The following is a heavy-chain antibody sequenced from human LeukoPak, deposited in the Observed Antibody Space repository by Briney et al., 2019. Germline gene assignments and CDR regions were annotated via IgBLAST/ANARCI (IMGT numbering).Heavy chain of an antibody. J-gene: IGHJ6*04. V-gene: IGHV4-4*07. Sequence: ASETLSLTCTVSGGSISSYYWSWIRQPAGKGLEWIGRIYTSGSTNYNPSLKSRVTMSVDTSKNQFSLRLNSVTTADTAVYYCVRVSRIDYGANPEGDVWGKGITVIVSS. CDR1: GGSISSYY. CDR2: IYTSGST. CDR3: VRVSRIDYGANPEGDV. D-gene: IGHD4/OR15-4a*01.